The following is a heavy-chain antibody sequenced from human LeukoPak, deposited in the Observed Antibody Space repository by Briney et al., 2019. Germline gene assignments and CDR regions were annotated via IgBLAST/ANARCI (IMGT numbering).Heavy chain of an antibody. D-gene: IGHD1-26*01. V-gene: IGHV3-9*01. CDR3: AKEGRYVPGVFDY. CDR1: GFTFDDYA. CDR2: ISWNSGSI. Sequence: GGSLRLSCAASGFTFDDYAMHWVRQAPGKGLEWVSGISWNSGSIGYADSVKGRFTISRDNAKNSLYLQMNSLRAEDTALYYCAKEGRYVPGVFDYWGQGTLVTVSS. J-gene: IGHJ4*02.